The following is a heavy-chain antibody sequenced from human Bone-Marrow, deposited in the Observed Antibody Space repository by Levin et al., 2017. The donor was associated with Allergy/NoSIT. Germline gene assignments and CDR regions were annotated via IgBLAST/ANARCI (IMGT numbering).Heavy chain of an antibody. CDR2: IYYSGNN. V-gene: IGHV4-31*03. Sequence: PSETLSLTCTVSGGSISSDSYYWSWIRQHPGKGLEWIGYIYYSGNNYYNPSLRGRVTISVDTSKNQFSLKLSSVTAADTAVYYCAREAYCGGDCYGTDDYWGQGTLVTVSS. D-gene: IGHD2-21*02. J-gene: IGHJ4*02. CDR1: GGSISSDSYY. CDR3: AREAYCGGDCYGTDDY.